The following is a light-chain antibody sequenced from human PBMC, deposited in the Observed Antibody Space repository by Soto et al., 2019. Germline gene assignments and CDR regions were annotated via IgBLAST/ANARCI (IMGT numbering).Light chain of an antibody. V-gene: IGKV3-20*01. CDR2: GAS. CDR1: QRVSSGY. Sequence: DIVLTQSPGNLSLSPGERATLSCRASQRVSSGYLTWYQQRPGQAPRLLIYGASIRAAGIPDRFSGSGSGTHFNLTITRLEPEYFAADYGKQFGGSPPMTFGQGTKVEIK. CDR3: KQFGGSPPMT. J-gene: IGKJ1*01.